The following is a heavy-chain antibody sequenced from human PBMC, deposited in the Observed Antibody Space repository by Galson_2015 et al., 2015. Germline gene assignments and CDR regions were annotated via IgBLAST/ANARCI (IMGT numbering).Heavy chain of an antibody. CDR1: GGSFSGYY. CDR2: INHSGST. J-gene: IGHJ6*03. Sequence: SETLSLTCAVYGGSFSGYYWSWIRQPPGKGLEWIGEINHSGSTNYNPSLKSRVTISVDTSKNQFSLKLSSVTAADTAVYYCARIKAHSRYCTNGVCSSWGYYYYYYMDVWGKGTTVTVSS. D-gene: IGHD2-8*01. V-gene: IGHV4-34*01. CDR3: ARIKAHSRYCTNGVCSSWGYYYYYYMDV.